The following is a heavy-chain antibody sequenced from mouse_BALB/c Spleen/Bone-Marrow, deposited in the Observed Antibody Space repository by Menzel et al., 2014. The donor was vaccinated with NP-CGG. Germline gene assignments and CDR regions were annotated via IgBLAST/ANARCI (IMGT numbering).Heavy chain of an antibody. D-gene: IGHD1-1*01. J-gene: IGHJ3*01. CDR2: IDPANGNT. CDR3: ANYYYGSSLFAY. CDR1: GFNIKDTY. V-gene: IGHV14-3*02. Sequence: EVNVVESWAELVKPGASVKLSCTASGFNIKDTYMHWVKQRPEQGLEWIGRIDPANGNTKYDPKFQGKATITADTSSNTAYLQLSSLTSEDTAVYYCANYYYGSSLFAYWGQGTLVTVSA.